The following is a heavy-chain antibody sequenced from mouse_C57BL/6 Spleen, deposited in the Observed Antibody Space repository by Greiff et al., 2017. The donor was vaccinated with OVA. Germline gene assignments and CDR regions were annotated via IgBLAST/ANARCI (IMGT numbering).Heavy chain of an antibody. V-gene: IGHV1-52*01. CDR3: ARDWDSWYFDV. D-gene: IGHD4-1*01. J-gene: IGHJ1*03. Sequence: VQLQQPGAELVRPGSSVKLSCKASGYTFTSYWMHWVKQRPIQGLEWIGNIDPSDSETHYNQKFKDKATLTVDKSSSTAYMQLSSLTSEDSAVYYCARDWDSWYFDVWGTGTTVTVSS. CDR2: IDPSDSET. CDR1: GYTFTSYW.